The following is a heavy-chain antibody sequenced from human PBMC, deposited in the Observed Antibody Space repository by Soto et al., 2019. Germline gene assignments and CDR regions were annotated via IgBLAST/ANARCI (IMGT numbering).Heavy chain of an antibody. CDR2: ISGSGGNT. CDR3: AKLSRGGSGRPSDY. V-gene: IGHV3-23*01. Sequence: EVQLLESGGGLVQPGGSLRLSCAASGFTFSSYAMSWVRQAPGKGLEWVSAISGSGGNTYYADSVKGRFTISRDNSKNTLYLQMNSLRAEDTAVYYCAKLSRGGSGRPSDYWGQGTLVTVSS. CDR1: GFTFSSYA. J-gene: IGHJ4*02. D-gene: IGHD3-10*01.